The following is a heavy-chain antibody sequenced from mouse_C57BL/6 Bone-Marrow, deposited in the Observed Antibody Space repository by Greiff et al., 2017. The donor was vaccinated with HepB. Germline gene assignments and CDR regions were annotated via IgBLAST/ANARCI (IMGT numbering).Heavy chain of an antibody. D-gene: IGHD2-3*01. J-gene: IGHJ2*01. CDR2: IYPRSGNT. CDR3: ALYDAYY. CDR1: GYTFTSYG. Sequence: QVQLKESGAELARPGASVKLSCKASGYTFTSYGISWVKQRTGQGLEWIGEIYPRSGNTYYNEKFKGKATLTADKSSSTAYMELRSLTSEDSAVYFCALYDAYYWGQGTTLTVSS. V-gene: IGHV1-81*01.